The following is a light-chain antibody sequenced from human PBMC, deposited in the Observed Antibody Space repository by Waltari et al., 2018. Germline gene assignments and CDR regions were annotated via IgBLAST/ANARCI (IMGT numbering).Light chain of an antibody. CDR2: AAS. Sequence: DIQMTQSPSYLSASVGDRLTITCRASQSIASFLNWYQQKPGKAPKLLISAASSLQSGVPSRFSASGSGTDFTLTISSLQPEDFATYYCQQSYKTPPLTFGGGTKVEMK. V-gene: IGKV1-39*01. J-gene: IGKJ4*01. CDR3: QQSYKTPPLT. CDR1: QSIASF.